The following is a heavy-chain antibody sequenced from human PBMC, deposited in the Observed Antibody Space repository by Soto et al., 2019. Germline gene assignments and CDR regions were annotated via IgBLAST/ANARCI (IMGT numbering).Heavy chain of an antibody. V-gene: IGHV4-59*08. Sequence: SETLCLPCTVSGGSISSYYWSWIRQPPGKGLEWIGYIYYSGSTNYNPSLKSRVTISVDTSKNQFSLKLSSVTAADTAVYYCARRYGATLDYWGQGTLVSVSP. CDR2: IYYSGST. CDR3: ARRYGATLDY. D-gene: IGHD4-17*01. CDR1: GGSISSYY. J-gene: IGHJ4*02.